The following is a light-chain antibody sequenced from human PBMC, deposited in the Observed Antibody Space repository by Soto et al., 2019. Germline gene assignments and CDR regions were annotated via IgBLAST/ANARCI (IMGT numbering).Light chain of an antibody. CDR1: SSSIGAGYD. CDR3: QSYDSSLNYV. V-gene: IGLV1-40*01. CDR2: GNN. J-gene: IGLJ1*01. Sequence: QSVLTQPPSVSWSPGQRVTISCTGSSSSIGAGYDVHWYQQLPGTAPKLLIYGNNNRPSGVPDRFSGSKSGTSASLAITGLQAEDEADYYCQSYDSSLNYVFGTGTKVTVL.